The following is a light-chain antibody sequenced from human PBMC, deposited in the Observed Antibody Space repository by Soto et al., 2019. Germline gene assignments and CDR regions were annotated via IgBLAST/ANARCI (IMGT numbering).Light chain of an antibody. Sequence: DTQMTQSPSSLSASVGDRVTITCRTSQNIDNYLNWYQQTPGKAPKLLIYAASNLQSGVPSRFSGSRSGTEFTLTITNLHPEDCATYDCQQSDSTHINTFGRGTKLEI. CDR2: AAS. CDR3: QQSDSTHINT. J-gene: IGKJ2*01. V-gene: IGKV1-39*01. CDR1: QNIDNY.